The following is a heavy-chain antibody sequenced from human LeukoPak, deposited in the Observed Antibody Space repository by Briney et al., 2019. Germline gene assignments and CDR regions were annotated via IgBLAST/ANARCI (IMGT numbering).Heavy chain of an antibody. J-gene: IGHJ4*02. D-gene: IGHD5-12*01. Sequence: ASVKVSCKAPGYTFTNYDVNWVRQATGQGLEWMGWMNPNSGNTGYAQKFQGRVTITRNTSISTAYMELSSLTSEDTAVYYCARFSDIVATNNAYWGQGTLVTVSS. CDR1: GYTFTNYD. V-gene: IGHV1-8*01. CDR2: MNPNSGNT. CDR3: ARFSDIVATNNAY.